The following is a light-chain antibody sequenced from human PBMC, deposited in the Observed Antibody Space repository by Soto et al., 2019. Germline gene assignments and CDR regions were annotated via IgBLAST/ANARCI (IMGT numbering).Light chain of an antibody. CDR1: SSDVGGCDY. CDR2: DVN. CDR3: CSYAGGYTWV. J-gene: IGLJ3*02. Sequence: QSALTQPRSVSGSPGQSVTISCTGTSSDVGGCDYVSWYQQHPGKAPKLIIYDVNNRPSGVTDRFSGYQSDNTASLTISGLQAEDEADYYGCSYAGGYTWVFGGGTKLTVL. V-gene: IGLV2-11*01.